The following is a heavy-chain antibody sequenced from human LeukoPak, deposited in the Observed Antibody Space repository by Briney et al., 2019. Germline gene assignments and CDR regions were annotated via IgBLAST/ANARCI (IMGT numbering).Heavy chain of an antibody. D-gene: IGHD3-22*01. CDR3: AKELDTSGYYFSAFDF. CDR1: GFTFSSYE. CDR2: ISGSGGST. J-gene: IGHJ3*01. Sequence: GGSLRFSCAASGFTFSSYEMNWVRQAPGKGLEWVSTISGSGGSTYYADSVKGRFTISRDNSKNTLYLQMNSLRAEDTAVYYCAKELDTSGYYFSAFDFWGQGTMVTVSS. V-gene: IGHV3-23*01.